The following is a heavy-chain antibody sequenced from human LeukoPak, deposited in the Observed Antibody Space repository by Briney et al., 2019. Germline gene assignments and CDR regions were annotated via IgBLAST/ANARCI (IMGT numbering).Heavy chain of an antibody. J-gene: IGHJ4*02. V-gene: IGHV4-61*02. Sequence: NPSETLSLTCTVSGGSISSGSYYWSWIRQPAGKGLEWIGRIYTSGSTNYNPSLKSRVTISVDTSKNQFSLKLSSVTAADTAVYYCARSRELDYYFDYWGQGTLVTVSS. CDR1: GGSISSGSYY. CDR2: IYTSGST. CDR3: ARSRELDYYFDY. D-gene: IGHD1-26*01.